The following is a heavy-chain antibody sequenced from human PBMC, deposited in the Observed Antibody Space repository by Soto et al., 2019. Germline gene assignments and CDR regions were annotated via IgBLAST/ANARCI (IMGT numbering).Heavy chain of an antibody. V-gene: IGHV1-2*02. CDR3: ARDLVYTEPGYSYYGMDV. Sequence: SVKGSCKASGYTFTGYYMHWVRQAPGQGLEWMGWINPNSGGTNYAQKFQGRVTMTRDTSISTAYMELSRLRSDDTAVYYCARDLVYTEPGYSYYGMDVWGQGTTVTLAS. D-gene: IGHD2-8*01. CDR2: INPNSGGT. J-gene: IGHJ6*02. CDR1: GYTFTGYY.